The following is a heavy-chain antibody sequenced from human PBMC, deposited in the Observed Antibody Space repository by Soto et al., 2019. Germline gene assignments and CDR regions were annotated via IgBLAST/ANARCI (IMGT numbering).Heavy chain of an antibody. Sequence: EVQLVESGGGLVQPGGSLKLSCAASGFTFSRYWMSWVRQAPGKGLEWVANIKPDGSDQYYVDSVEGRFTISRDNAKNSLYLQMTSLRAEDTAVYYCGVDVWGKGTTVTVSS. J-gene: IGHJ6*04. CDR2: IKPDGSDQ. CDR3: GVDV. CDR1: GFTFSRYW. V-gene: IGHV3-7*01.